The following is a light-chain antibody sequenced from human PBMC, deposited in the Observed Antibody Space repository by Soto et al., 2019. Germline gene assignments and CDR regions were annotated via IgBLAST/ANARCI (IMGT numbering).Light chain of an antibody. V-gene: IGLV1-40*01. CDR2: GNH. CDR3: QSYDSSLSRRV. J-gene: IGLJ1*01. Sequence: QSELTQPPSVSGSPGQRVTMSCTGSSSNIGAGYGVHWYQQLPGTAPKLLIYGNHNRPSGVPDRFSGSKSGTSASLAITGLQTEDEADYYCQSYDSSLSRRVFGTGTKLTVL. CDR1: SSNIGAGYG.